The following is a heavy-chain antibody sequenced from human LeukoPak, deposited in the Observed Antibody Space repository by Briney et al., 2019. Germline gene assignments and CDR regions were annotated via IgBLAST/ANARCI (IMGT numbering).Heavy chain of an antibody. Sequence: SETLSLTCAVYGVSFSGYYWSWIRQPPGKGLEWIGEINHSGSTNYNPSLKSRVTISVDTSKNQFSLKLSSVTAADTAVYYCARGRLAAAGVFDYWGQGTLVTVSS. J-gene: IGHJ4*02. CDR1: GVSFSGYY. D-gene: IGHD6-13*01. CDR2: INHSGST. V-gene: IGHV4-34*01. CDR3: ARGRLAAAGVFDY.